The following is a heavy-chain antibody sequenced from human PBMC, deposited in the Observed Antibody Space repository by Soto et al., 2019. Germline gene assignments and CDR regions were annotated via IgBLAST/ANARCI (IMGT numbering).Heavy chain of an antibody. CDR2: ISAYNGNT. CDR1: GYTFTSYG. Sequence: QVQLVQSGAEVKKPGASVKVSCKASGYTFTSYGISWVRQAPGQGLEWMGWISAYNGNTNYAQKLQGRVTMTTDTSTSTAYMELRSLRSDDTAVYYCARDLCSSTSCYGEVGHNWFDPWGQGTLVTVSS. D-gene: IGHD2-2*01. CDR3: ARDLCSSTSCYGEVGHNWFDP. J-gene: IGHJ5*02. V-gene: IGHV1-18*01.